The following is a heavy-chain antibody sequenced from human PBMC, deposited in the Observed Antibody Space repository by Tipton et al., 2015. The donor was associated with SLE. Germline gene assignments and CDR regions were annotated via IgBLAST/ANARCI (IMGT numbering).Heavy chain of an antibody. D-gene: IGHD2-15*01. CDR2: IRYDGSNK. J-gene: IGHJ6*02. Sequence: SLRLSCAASGFTFSSYGMHWVRQAPGKGLEWVAFIRYDGSNKYYADSVKGRFTISRDNSKNTMYLQMNSLRAEDTATYYCAKDQYCSGGNCLALYGMDVWGQGTTVTVSS. V-gene: IGHV3-30*02. CDR3: AKDQYCSGGNCLALYGMDV. CDR1: GFTFSSYG.